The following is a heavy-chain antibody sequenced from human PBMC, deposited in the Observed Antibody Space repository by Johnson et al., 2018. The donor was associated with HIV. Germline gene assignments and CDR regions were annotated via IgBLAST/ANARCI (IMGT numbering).Heavy chain of an antibody. CDR2: IKQDGSEK. Sequence: VQLVESGGGLVQPGGSLRVSCVTSGFTFTNYWMSWVRQAPGKGLEWVANIKQDGSEKHYMDSVKGRFTVSRDNAKNSLDLQMSSLRAEDTAVYYCARGGFGELLQDDAFDIWGQGTMVTVSS. D-gene: IGHD3-10*01. V-gene: IGHV3-7*05. J-gene: IGHJ3*02. CDR3: ARGGFGELLQDDAFDI. CDR1: GFTFTNYW.